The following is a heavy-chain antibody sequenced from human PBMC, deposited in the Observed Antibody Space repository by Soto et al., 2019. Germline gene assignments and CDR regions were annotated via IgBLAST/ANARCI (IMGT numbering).Heavy chain of an antibody. Sequence: QITLKESAPTLVKPTQPLTLTCTFSGLSVSTGGVGVAWIRQPPGKALEWLALIDWNDEKRYSSSLNSRLTITKDTSKNQVVLKMTNMDPADTATYFCAHRHPQQLMFDFWGQGTLVTVSS. CDR2: IDWNDEK. J-gene: IGHJ4*02. V-gene: IGHV2-5*01. CDR1: GLSVSTGGVG. D-gene: IGHD6-13*01. CDR3: AHRHPQQLMFDF.